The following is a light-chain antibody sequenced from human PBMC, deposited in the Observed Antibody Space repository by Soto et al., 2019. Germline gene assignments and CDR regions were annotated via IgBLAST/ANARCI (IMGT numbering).Light chain of an antibody. CDR3: QRYGSSPT. J-gene: IGKJ1*01. CDR2: GAS. CDR1: QSVSTN. Sequence: EIVMTQSPATLSVPPGEIATLYFRASQSVSTNFAWYQQRPGQAPRLLFYGASIRATAVPARFTASGSGTEFTLTISRLEPEDFAVYYCQRYGSSPTFGQGTKVDIK. V-gene: IGKV3-15*01.